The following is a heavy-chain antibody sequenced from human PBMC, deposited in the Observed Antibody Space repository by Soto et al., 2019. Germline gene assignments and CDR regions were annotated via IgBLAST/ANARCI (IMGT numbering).Heavy chain of an antibody. Sequence: PGGSLRLSCAASGFTFSDYYMSWIRQAPGKGLAWVSYISSSGSTIYYADSVKGRFTISRDNAKNSLYLQMNSLRAEDTAVYYCARDHEQQLAHWFDPWGQGTLVTVSS. CDR3: ARDHEQQLAHWFDP. D-gene: IGHD6-13*01. J-gene: IGHJ5*02. CDR2: ISSSGSTI. CDR1: GFTFSDYY. V-gene: IGHV3-11*01.